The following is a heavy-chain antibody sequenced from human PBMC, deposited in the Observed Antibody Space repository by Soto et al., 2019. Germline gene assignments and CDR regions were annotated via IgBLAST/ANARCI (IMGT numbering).Heavy chain of an antibody. CDR3: ARQVVAYCSGGRCYSPNRHWFDP. CDR2: IYYSGST. Sequence: PSETLSLTCPVSGGSISSSSYYWGWIRQPPGKGLEWIGSIYYSGSTYYNPSLKSRVTISVDTSKNQFSLKLSSVTAANTAVYYCARQVVAYCSGGRCYSPNRHWFDPWGQGTLVTVSS. J-gene: IGHJ5*02. D-gene: IGHD2-15*01. CDR1: GGSISSSSYY. V-gene: IGHV4-39*01.